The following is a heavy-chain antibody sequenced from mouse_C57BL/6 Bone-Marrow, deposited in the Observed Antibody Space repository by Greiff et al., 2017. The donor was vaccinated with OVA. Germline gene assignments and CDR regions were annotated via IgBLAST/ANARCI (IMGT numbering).Heavy chain of an antibody. D-gene: IGHD3-2*02. CDR2: IYPRSGNT. Sequence: VQLQQSGAELARPGASVKLSCKASGYTFTSYGISWVKQRTGQGLEWIGEIYPRSGNTYYNEKFKGKATLTAYKSPSTAYMESRSLTSEDTAVYFCARYGRQIRRDYWGQGTLVTVSA. V-gene: IGHV1-81*01. J-gene: IGHJ3*01. CDR3: ARYGRQIRRDY. CDR1: GYTFTSYG.